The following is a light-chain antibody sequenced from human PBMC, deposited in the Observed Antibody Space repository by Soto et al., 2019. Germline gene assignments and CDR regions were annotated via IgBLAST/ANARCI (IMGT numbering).Light chain of an antibody. CDR3: QQLYTYPLT. J-gene: IGKJ4*01. CDR1: QGINNY. V-gene: IGKV1-9*01. CDR2: IAS. Sequence: DIQLTQSPSFLSASVGDRVTITCRASQGINNYLARYQQKPGKAPKLLIYIASTLQSEVPSRFSGSGSETEFTLTISSLQPEDFATYYCQQLYTYPLTFGGGTKVEIK.